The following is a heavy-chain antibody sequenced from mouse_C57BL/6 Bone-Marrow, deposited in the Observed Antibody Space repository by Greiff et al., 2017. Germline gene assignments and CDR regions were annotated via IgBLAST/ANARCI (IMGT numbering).Heavy chain of an antibody. J-gene: IGHJ3*01. Sequence: VQLQQSVAELVRPGASVKLSCTASGFNIQNTYMHWVKQSPEQGLEWIGRIDPANGNTKYAPKFQGKDTITADTSSNTAYLQLSSLTSEDTAIYYCARKGAWFAYWGQGTLVTVSA. CDR3: ARKGAWFAY. CDR1: GFNIQNTY. V-gene: IGHV14-3*01. CDR2: IDPANGNT.